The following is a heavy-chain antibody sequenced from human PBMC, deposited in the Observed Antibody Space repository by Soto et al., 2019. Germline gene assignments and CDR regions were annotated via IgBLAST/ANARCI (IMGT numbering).Heavy chain of an antibody. D-gene: IGHD3-10*01. J-gene: IGHJ5*02. CDR3: ARGLRGTAWFDP. Sequence: RGSLRLSCAASGFAFSSYGMHWVRQAPGKGLEWAAVIWYDGSKRYYADSVKGRFTISRDNSKNTLYLQMDSLRPEDTAAYYLARGLRGTAWFDPWGQVNLVTVS. V-gene: IGHV3-33*01. CDR2: IWYDGSKR. CDR1: GFAFSSYG.